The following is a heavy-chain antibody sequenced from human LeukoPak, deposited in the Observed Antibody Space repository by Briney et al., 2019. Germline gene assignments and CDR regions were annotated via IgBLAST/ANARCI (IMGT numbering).Heavy chain of an antibody. J-gene: IGHJ4*02. V-gene: IGHV4-59*11. CDR2: IYYSGST. Sequence: PSETLSLTCTVSGGSISSHYWSWIRQPPGKGLEWIGYIYYSGSTNCNPSLKSRVTISVDTSKNQFSLKLSSVTAADTAVYYCARRVISSRYSHFDYWGQGTLVTVSS. CDR1: GGSISSHY. CDR3: ARRVISSRYSHFDY. D-gene: IGHD6-13*01.